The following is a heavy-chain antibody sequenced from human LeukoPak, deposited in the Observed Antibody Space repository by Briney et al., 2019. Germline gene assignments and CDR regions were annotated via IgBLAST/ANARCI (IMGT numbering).Heavy chain of an antibody. CDR2: MNPNDGDT. J-gene: IGHJ5*02. Sequence: SVKVSCKTSGYTFNTYDINWVRQALGQGLEWMGWMNPNDGDTDYAPKFRGRVTMTRNASISTAYMELSSLRSEDTAVYYCVRGYNRRLFTNYFDPWGQGSLVTVSS. CDR3: VRGYNRRLFTNYFDP. CDR1: GYTFNTYD. V-gene: IGHV1-8*01. D-gene: IGHD1-7*01.